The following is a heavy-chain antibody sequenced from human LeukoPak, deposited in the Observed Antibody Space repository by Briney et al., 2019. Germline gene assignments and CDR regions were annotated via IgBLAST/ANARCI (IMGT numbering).Heavy chain of an antibody. CDR3: ATVKYDYGDPVGWFDP. Sequence: PGRSLRLSCAASGFTFSSYGMHWVRQAPGKGLEWVAVIWYDGSNKYYADSVKGRFTISRDNSKNTLYLQMNSLRADDTAVYYCATVKYDYGDPVGWFDPWGQGTLVTVSS. V-gene: IGHV3-33*01. CDR2: IWYDGSNK. J-gene: IGHJ5*02. D-gene: IGHD4-17*01. CDR1: GFTFSSYG.